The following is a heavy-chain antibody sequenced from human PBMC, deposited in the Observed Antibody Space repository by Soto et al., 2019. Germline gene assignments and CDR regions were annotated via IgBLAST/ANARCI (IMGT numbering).Heavy chain of an antibody. CDR2: ISYDGSNK. CDR3: AKDNGPPRYYYYYGMDV. J-gene: IGHJ6*02. Sequence: GGSLRLSCAASGFTFSSYGMHWVRQAPGKGLEWVAVISYDGSNKYYADSVKGRFTISRDNSKNTLYLQMNSLRAEDTAVYYCAKDNGPPRYYYYYGMDVWGQGTTVTVSS. CDR1: GFTFSSYG. V-gene: IGHV3-30*18. D-gene: IGHD2-8*01.